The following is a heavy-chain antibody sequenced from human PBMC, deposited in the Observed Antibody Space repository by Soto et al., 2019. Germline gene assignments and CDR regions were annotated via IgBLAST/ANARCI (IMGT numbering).Heavy chain of an antibody. CDR3: ARGVMATIAY. CDR2: INHSGST. V-gene: IGHV4-34*01. Sequence: PSETLSLTCAVYGGSFSGYYWSWIRQPPGKGLEWIGEINHSGSTNYNPSLKSRVTISVDTSKYQFSLKLSSVTAEDTAVYYCARGVMATIAYWGQGTLVTVSS. J-gene: IGHJ4*02. CDR1: GGSFSGYY. D-gene: IGHD2-21*01.